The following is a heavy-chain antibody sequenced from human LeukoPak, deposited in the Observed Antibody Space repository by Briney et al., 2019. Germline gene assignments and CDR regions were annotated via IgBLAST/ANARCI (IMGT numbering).Heavy chain of an antibody. V-gene: IGHV3-23*01. CDR2: ISGRDEST. J-gene: IGHJ4*02. Sequence: PGGSLRLSCAVSGLTFSNHALSLVRQAPGKGLEWVSAISGRDESTYYADSVKGRFTISRDNSKSTLYLQMSSLRAEDTAVYHCAKVTGTTNYWGQGTLVTVSS. D-gene: IGHD1-1*01. CDR3: AKVTGTTNY. CDR1: GLTFSNHA.